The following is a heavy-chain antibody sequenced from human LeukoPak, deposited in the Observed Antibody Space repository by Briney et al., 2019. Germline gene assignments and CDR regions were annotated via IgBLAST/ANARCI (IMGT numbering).Heavy chain of an antibody. D-gene: IGHD4-17*01. Sequence: SSETLSLTCAVSGVSISSGVYFWSWIRQPPGQGLEWIGYIHSSGSTYYNPSLKSRVTMSVDTSKNQFSLKLSSVTAADTAVYYCARGNYGDYFDYYYYYYMDVWGKGTTVTISS. CDR2: IHSSGST. J-gene: IGHJ6*03. CDR1: GVSISSGVYF. V-gene: IGHV4-30-4*07. CDR3: ARGNYGDYFDYYYYYYMDV.